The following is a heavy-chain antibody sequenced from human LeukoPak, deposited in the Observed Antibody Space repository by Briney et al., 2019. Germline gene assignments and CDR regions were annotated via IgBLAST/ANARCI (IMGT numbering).Heavy chain of an antibody. J-gene: IGHJ3*02. CDR3: AGNSKRLRWSTFDI. D-gene: IGHD4-23*01. CDR2: IYYSGST. CDR1: GGSISSSSYY. V-gene: IGHV4-39*01. Sequence: SETLSLTCTVSGGSISSSSYYWGWIRQPPGKGLEWIGSIYYSGSTYYNPSLKSRVTISVDTSKNQFSLKLSSVTAADTAVYYCAGNSKRLRWSTFDIWGQGTMVTVSS.